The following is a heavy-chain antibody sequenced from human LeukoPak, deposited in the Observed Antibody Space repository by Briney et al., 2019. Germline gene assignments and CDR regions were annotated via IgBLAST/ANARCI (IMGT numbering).Heavy chain of an antibody. CDR1: GFTFSSYA. CDR2: ISYDGSNK. D-gene: IGHD5-18*01. Sequence: PGGPLRLSCAASGFTFSSYAIHWVRQAPGKGLEWVAVISYDGSNKYYADSVKGRFTISRDNSKKTLYLQMNSLRAEDTAVYYCARGWDTAMYFDYWGQGTLVTVSS. J-gene: IGHJ4*02. V-gene: IGHV3-30*04. CDR3: ARGWDTAMYFDY.